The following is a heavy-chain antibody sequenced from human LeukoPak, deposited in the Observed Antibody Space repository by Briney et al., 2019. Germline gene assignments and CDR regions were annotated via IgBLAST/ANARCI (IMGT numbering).Heavy chain of an antibody. CDR2: ISSDGTIE. Sequence: QSGGSLRLSCAASGFTFSTYAMDWVRQAPGKGLEWVAIISSDGTIENYADSVRGRFSIPRDNSKNTLYLQMNSLRAEDTAVYYCAKSTVTDYYYYGMDVWGQGTTVTVSS. J-gene: IGHJ6*02. V-gene: IGHV3-30-3*01. D-gene: IGHD4-17*01. CDR1: GFTFSTYA. CDR3: AKSTVTDYYYYGMDV.